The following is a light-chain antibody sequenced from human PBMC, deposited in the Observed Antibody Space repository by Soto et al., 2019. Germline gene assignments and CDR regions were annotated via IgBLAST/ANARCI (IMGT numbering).Light chain of an antibody. V-gene: IGLV2-23*01. J-gene: IGLJ1*01. CDR1: GSDIGNYNL. CDR2: EGT. CDR3: CSYVSTSAYV. Sequence: QSVLTQPPSASGSPGQSVTISCTGSGSDIGNYNLVSWYQQHPGKAPKLMIFEGTRRPSGVPDRFSGSKSGNTASLTISGLQAEDEADYYCCSYVSTSAYVFGTGTKLTVL.